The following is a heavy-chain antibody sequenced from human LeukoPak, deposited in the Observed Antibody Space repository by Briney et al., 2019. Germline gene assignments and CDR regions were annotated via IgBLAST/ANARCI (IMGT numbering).Heavy chain of an antibody. V-gene: IGHV1-2*02. J-gene: IGHJ4*02. D-gene: IGHD2-2*02. CDR1: GYTFTGYY. Sequence: ASVRVSCKTSGYTFTGYYLHWVRQAPGQGLEWMGRIDPDSGGTHYAQKFQVRATVTRDTSITTVYMELSGLTSDDTAVYYCARVPGPYTTSRFDYWGQGTLVTVSS. CDR3: ARVPGPYTTSRFDY. CDR2: IDPDSGGT.